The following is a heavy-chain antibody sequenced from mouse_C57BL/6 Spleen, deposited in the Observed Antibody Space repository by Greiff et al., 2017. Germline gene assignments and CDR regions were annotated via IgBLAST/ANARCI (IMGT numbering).Heavy chain of an antibody. Sequence: QVQLQQPGTELVKPGASVKLSCKASGYTFSSYWMHWVKQRPGQGLEWIGNINPSNGGTNYNEKFKSKATLTVDKSSSTAYMQLSSLTSEDSAVYYCARGGSSVYYAMDYWGQGTSVTVSS. CDR1: GYTFSSYW. CDR2: INPSNGGT. V-gene: IGHV1-53*01. J-gene: IGHJ4*01. CDR3: ARGGSSVYYAMDY. D-gene: IGHD1-1*01.